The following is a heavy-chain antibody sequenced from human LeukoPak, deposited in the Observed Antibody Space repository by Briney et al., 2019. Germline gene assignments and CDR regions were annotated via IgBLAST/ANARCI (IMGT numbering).Heavy chain of an antibody. Sequence: SETLSLTCTVSGGSISSGDYYWSWIRQPPGKGLEWIGYIYYSGSTYYNPSLKSRVTISVDTSKNQFSLKLSSVTAADTAVCYCARYIAYGSGSYFDYWGQGTLVTVSS. CDR2: IYYSGST. J-gene: IGHJ4*02. CDR3: ARYIAYGSGSYFDY. CDR1: GGSISSGDYY. V-gene: IGHV4-30-4*01. D-gene: IGHD3-10*01.